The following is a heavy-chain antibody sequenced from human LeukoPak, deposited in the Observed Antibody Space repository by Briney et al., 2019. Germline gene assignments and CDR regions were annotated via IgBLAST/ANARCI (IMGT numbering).Heavy chain of an antibody. V-gene: IGHV3-23*01. CDR2: IAAADSGT. CDR3: ATRGTTATKYFED. J-gene: IGHJ4*02. CDR1: GFTFSNYV. D-gene: IGHD1-1*01. Sequence: GGSLRLSCGASGFTFSNYVMSWVRQAPGQGLEWVSTIAAADSGTYYAASVKGRFTISRDNSKHTLRLQMNGLRAEDTAVYYCATRGTTATKYFEDWGQGTLVTVSS.